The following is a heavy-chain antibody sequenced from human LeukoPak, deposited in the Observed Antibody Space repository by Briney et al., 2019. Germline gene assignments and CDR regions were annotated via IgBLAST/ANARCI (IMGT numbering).Heavy chain of an antibody. Sequence: GGSLRLSCAASGFTFSSYDMHWVRQATGKGLEWVSAIGTAGDTYYPGSVKGRFTISRENAKNSLYLQMNSLRAEDTAVYYCARDPDSYSGNYVDYWGQGTLVTVSS. V-gene: IGHV3-13*01. J-gene: IGHJ4*02. CDR3: ARDPDSYSGNYVDY. CDR2: IGTAGDT. D-gene: IGHD1-26*01. CDR1: GFTFSSYD.